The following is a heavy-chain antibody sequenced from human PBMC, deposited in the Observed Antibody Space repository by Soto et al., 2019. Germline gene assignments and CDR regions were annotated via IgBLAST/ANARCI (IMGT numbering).Heavy chain of an antibody. CDR1: GYTFTSYA. Sequence: QVQLVQSGAEEKKPGASVKVSCKASGYTFTSYAMHWVRQAPGQRLEWMGWINAGNGNTKYSQKFQGRVTITRDTAESTAYMALSSLRTEDTAVYYCARSIVVVTALDYWGQGTLVTVSS. D-gene: IGHD2-21*02. V-gene: IGHV1-3*05. CDR2: INAGNGNT. CDR3: ARSIVVVTALDY. J-gene: IGHJ4*02.